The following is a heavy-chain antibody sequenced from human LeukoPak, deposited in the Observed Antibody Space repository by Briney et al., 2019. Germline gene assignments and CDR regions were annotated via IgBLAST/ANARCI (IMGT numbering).Heavy chain of an antibody. Sequence: GGSLRLSCAASGFTFSSYSMNWVRQAPGKGLEWVSSISSSSSYIYYADSVKGRLTISRDNAKNSLYLQMNSLRAEDTAVYYCATPGIAAAGTLGGDHWGQGTLVTVSS. CDR2: ISSSSSYI. J-gene: IGHJ4*02. CDR1: GFTFSSYS. CDR3: ATPGIAAAGTLGGDH. V-gene: IGHV3-21*03. D-gene: IGHD6-13*01.